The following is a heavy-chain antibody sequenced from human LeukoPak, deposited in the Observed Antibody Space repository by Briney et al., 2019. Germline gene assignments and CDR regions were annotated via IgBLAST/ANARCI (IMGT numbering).Heavy chain of an antibody. CDR1: GGSISSGSYY. D-gene: IGHD5-18*01. CDR2: IYTSGST. CDR3: ARAGAYSYGSEYYFDY. V-gene: IGHV4-61*02. Sequence: PSQTLSLTCTVSGGSISSGSYYWSWIRQPAGKGLEWIGRIYTSGSTNYNPSLKSRVTISVDTSKNQSSLKLSSVTAADTAVYYCARAGAYSYGSEYYFDYWGQGTLVTVSS. J-gene: IGHJ4*02.